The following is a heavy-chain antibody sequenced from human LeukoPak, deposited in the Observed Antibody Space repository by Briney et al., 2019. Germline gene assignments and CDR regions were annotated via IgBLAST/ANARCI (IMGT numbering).Heavy chain of an antibody. Sequence: SETLSLTCTVSGGSISSYYWSWIRQPAGKGLEWIGRIYTSGSTNYNPSLKSRVTMSVDTSKNQFSLKLSSVTAADTAVYYCARELRFLEWLPLYYYYYMDVWAKGPRSPSP. CDR1: GGSISSYY. CDR2: IYTSGST. J-gene: IGHJ6*03. D-gene: IGHD3-3*01. V-gene: IGHV4-4*07. CDR3: ARELRFLEWLPLYYYYYMDV.